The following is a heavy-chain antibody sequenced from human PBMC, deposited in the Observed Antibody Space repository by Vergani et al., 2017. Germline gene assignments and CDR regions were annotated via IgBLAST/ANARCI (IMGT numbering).Heavy chain of an antibody. V-gene: IGHV4-4*07. J-gene: IGHJ4*02. CDR2: LCPSGST. CDR3: ARGYYRYHDGTGYWEFDY. Sequence: QVQMQESGPGLVKTSETLSLTCSASGAPISYWCWSWLRQPAGKGLEWIGRLCPSGSTNYKPSLKSRVTMSIDTSKNQFSLKLSSVTAADTAVYYCARGYYRYHDGTGYWEFDYWGQGTLVTVSS. CDR1: GAPISYWC. D-gene: IGHD3-22*01.